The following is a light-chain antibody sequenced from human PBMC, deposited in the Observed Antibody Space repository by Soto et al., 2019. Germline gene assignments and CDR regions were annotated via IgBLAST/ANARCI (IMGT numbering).Light chain of an antibody. J-gene: IGLJ2*01. CDR1: SSDVGGYNY. CDR2: DVS. CDR3: STFAVSPVI. Sequence: QSALTQPRSVSGSPGQSVTISCTGTSSDVGGYNYVSWYQQHPGKAPKLMIYDVSKRPSGVPDRFSGSKSGNTASLTISGLQAEDEAYYYCSTFAVSPVIFGGGTKLTVL. V-gene: IGLV2-11*01.